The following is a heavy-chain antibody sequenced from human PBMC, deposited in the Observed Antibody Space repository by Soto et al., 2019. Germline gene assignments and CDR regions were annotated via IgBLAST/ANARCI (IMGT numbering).Heavy chain of an antibody. CDR2: INSSGSTI. Sequence: EVQLVESGGGLVQPGGSLRLSCAASGFTFSSYSMNWVRQAPGKGLEWVSYINSSGSTIYYADSVKGRFTISRDNAKNSLYLQMNSLRDEDTAVYLGARDSRMVNAIDFDYWGQGALVTVSS. D-gene: IGHD2-8*01. J-gene: IGHJ4*02. CDR1: GFTFSSYS. CDR3: ARDSRMVNAIDFDY. V-gene: IGHV3-48*02.